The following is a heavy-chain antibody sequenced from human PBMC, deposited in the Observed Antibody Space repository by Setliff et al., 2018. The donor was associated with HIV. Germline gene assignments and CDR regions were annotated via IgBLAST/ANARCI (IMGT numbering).Heavy chain of an antibody. V-gene: IGHV3-7*01. CDR1: GFSFSKYS. J-gene: IGHJ3*01. Sequence: GGSLRLSCAAFGFSFSKYSMSWVRQAPGKGLEWVANIKEDGSATYYVESVRGRFTISRDNPNNLLYLQMDSLRGEDTAVYYCAREGVHHDFWSGYTYYYGLDVWGQGTTVTVSS. CDR2: IKEDGSAT. CDR3: AREGVHHDFWSGYTYYYGLDV. D-gene: IGHD3-3*01.